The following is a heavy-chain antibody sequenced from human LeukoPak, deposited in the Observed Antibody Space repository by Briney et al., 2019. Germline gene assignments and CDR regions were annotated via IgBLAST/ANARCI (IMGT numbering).Heavy chain of an antibody. Sequence: GGSLRLSCAASGFTFSSYGMHWVRQAPGKGLEWVAVISYDGSNKYYADSVKGRFTISRDNSKNTLYLQMNSLRAEDTAVYYCAKKGVSSSWDRAEYFQHWGQGTLVTVSS. J-gene: IGHJ1*01. CDR2: ISYDGSNK. V-gene: IGHV3-30*18. CDR3: AKKGVSSSWDRAEYFQH. D-gene: IGHD6-13*01. CDR1: GFTFSSYG.